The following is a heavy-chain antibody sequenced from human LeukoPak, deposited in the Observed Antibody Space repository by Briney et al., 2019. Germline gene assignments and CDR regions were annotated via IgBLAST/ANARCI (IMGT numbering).Heavy chain of an antibody. Sequence: SVKVSCRASGGTFSSYAISWVRQAPGQGLEWMGGIIPIFGTANYAQKFQGRVTITADESTSTAYMELSSLRSEDTAVYYCARVCSGGSCYLRDAFDIWGQETMVTVSS. D-gene: IGHD2-15*01. CDR1: GGTFSSYA. CDR3: ARVCSGGSCYLRDAFDI. J-gene: IGHJ3*02. CDR2: IIPIFGTA. V-gene: IGHV1-69*13.